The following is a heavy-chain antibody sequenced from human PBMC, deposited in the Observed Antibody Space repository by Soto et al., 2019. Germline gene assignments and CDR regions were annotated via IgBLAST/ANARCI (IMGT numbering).Heavy chain of an antibody. CDR1: VFTFISSF. CDR2: INQDGGGT. D-gene: IGHD6-19*01. CDR3: ARYFRGSGRYFFDY. Sequence: SLSLSCVSSVFTFISSFMGWVRQAPGKGLEWVANINQDGGGTYYVDSVEGRFTISRDNAKDSLYLQMNSLRGEDTAVYYCARYFRGSGRYFFDYWGQGTLVTVSS. J-gene: IGHJ4*02. V-gene: IGHV3-7*03.